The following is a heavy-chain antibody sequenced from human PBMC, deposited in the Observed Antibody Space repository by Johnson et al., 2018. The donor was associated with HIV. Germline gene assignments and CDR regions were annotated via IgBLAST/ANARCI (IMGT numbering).Heavy chain of an antibody. Sequence: DVQLAESGGGLVHPGGSLRLSCAASGFTVSTNYMSWVRQAPGKGLEWVSLIYTGGSTFYADSVKGRFTISRDNSKNALYLQMNSLRAEDTAVYYCAIIPPGGAGKGADAFDIWGQGTMVTVSS. CDR3: AIIPPGGAGKGADAFDI. V-gene: IGHV3-66*02. CDR1: GFTVSTNY. J-gene: IGHJ3*02. CDR2: IYTGGST. D-gene: IGHD1-26*01.